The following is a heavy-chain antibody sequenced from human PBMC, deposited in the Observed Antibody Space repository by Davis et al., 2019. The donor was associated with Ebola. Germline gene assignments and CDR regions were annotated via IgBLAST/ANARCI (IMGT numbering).Heavy chain of an antibody. V-gene: IGHV5-51*01. CDR2: VIPGDSDP. D-gene: IGHD6-19*01. CDR1: GFGFRSHW. CDR3: ARVAVAGTLGWFDP. J-gene: IGHJ5*02. Sequence: GESLKISCESSGFGFRSHWIGCVRQRPGKGLDWMGMVIPGDSDPIYSPSFEGQVTISVDTSTRTVHLQWGSLKASDTAMYYCARVAVAGTLGWFDPWGQGTLVTVSS.